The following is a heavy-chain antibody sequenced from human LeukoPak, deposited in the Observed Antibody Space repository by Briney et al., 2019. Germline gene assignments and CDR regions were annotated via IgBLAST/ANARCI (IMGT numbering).Heavy chain of an antibody. CDR2: IYDSGTT. CDR3: AKILEVGVSV. J-gene: IGHJ4*02. V-gene: IGHV4-4*07. Sequence: SETLSLTCTVSGDSISSYYWSWIRQPAGKGLEWIGHIYDSGTTNYNPSLKSRVTMSIDTSKNHFSLKLSSVTAADTAVFYCAKILEVGVSVWGQGTLVTVSS. CDR1: GDSISSYY. D-gene: IGHD1-26*01.